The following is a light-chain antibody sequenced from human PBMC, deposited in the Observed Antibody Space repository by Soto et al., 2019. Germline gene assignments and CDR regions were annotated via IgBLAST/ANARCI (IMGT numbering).Light chain of an antibody. V-gene: IGLV2-14*01. Sequence: QSVLTQPASVSGSPGQSITISFTGTSSDVGGYNYVSWYQQHPGKAPKLMIYDVSNRPSGASNRFSGSKSGNTASLTISGLQAEDEADYYCSSYTSSSTSFGPGTKSPS. CDR2: DVS. J-gene: IGLJ1*01. CDR3: SSYTSSSTS. CDR1: SSDVGGYNY.